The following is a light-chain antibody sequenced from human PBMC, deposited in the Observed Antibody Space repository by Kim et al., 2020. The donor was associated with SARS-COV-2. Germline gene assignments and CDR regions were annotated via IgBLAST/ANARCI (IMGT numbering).Light chain of an antibody. CDR2: QDS. Sequence: VSPGQTASITCSGDKLVDKYACWYQQKPGQSPVVVIYQDSKRPSGIPERFSGSNSGNTATLTISGTQAMDEADYYCQAWDSSTVWVFGGGTQLTVL. V-gene: IGLV3-1*01. CDR1: KLVDKY. CDR3: QAWDSSTVWV. J-gene: IGLJ3*02.